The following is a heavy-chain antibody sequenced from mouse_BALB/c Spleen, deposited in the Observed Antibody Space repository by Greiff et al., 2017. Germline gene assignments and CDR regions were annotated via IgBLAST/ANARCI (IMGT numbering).Heavy chain of an antibody. J-gene: IGHJ2*01. V-gene: IGHV1-63*02. CDR2: IYPGGGYT. D-gene: IGHD2-14*01. Sequence: VMLVESGAELVRPGTSVKISCKASGYTFTNYWLGWVKQRPGHGLEWIGDIYPGGGYTNYNEKFKGKATLTADTSSSTAYMQLSSLTSEDSAVYFCARAEVRYFDYWGQGTTLTVSS. CDR3: ARAEVRYFDY. CDR1: GYTFTNYW.